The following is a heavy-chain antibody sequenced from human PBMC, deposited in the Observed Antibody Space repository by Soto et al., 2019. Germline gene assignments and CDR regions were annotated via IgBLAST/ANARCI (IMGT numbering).Heavy chain of an antibody. V-gene: IGHV3-48*03. CDR3: ARPRAYSGFEEGHYFDY. CDR1: GFTFSRYE. Sequence: EVQLVESGGGLVQPGGSLRLSCVASGFTFSRYEMNWVRQAPGRGLEWVSYISSRATGIFYADSVKGRFTISRDDANNSLFLQMNSLRAEDTAVYYCARPRAYSGFEEGHYFDYWGQGTLVTVSS. CDR2: ISSRATGI. D-gene: IGHD5-12*01. J-gene: IGHJ4*02.